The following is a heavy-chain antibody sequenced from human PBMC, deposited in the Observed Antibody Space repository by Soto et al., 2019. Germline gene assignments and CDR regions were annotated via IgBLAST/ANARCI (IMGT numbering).Heavy chain of an antibody. CDR2: IIPVSGTA. CDR1: GGTFSSYV. CDR3: ATIDRSVALVGWFDP. J-gene: IGHJ5*02. D-gene: IGHD2-8*02. Sequence: QVHLEQSGAEVKKPGSSVKVSCKFSGGTFSSYVIIWVRQAPAQGLEWMGGIIPVSGTANYAQKFHGRATIAADEATNTAYMELSSVRFDDTAVYYCATIDRSVALVGWFDPWGQGTLVTVSS. V-gene: IGHV1-69*01.